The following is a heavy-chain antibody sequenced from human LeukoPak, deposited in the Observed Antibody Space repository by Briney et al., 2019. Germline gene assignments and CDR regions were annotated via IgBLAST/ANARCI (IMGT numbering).Heavy chain of an antibody. CDR3: ASGEMATIEGGDYFDY. CDR1: GGTFSSYA. J-gene: IGHJ4*02. CDR2: IIPILGIA. V-gene: IGHV1-69*04. D-gene: IGHD5-24*01. Sequence: ASVKVSCKASGGTFSSYAISWVRQAPGQGLEWMGRIIPILGIANYAQKFQGRVTITADKSTSTAYMELSSLRSEDTAVYYCASGEMATIEGGDYFDYWGQGTLVTVSS.